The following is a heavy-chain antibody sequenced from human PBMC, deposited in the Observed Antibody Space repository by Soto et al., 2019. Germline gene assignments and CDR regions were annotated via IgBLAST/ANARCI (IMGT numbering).Heavy chain of an antibody. J-gene: IGHJ3*02. CDR3: ARDVGSSGSSSAFDI. D-gene: IGHD1-26*01. CDR2: ISYDGSNK. CDR1: GFSFSTYA. V-gene: IGHV3-30-3*01. Sequence: PGGSLRLSCAASGFSFSTYAMHWVRQAPGKGLEWVAVISYDGSNKYYADSLKGRFTISRDNAQNALYLQMNSLRAEDTAVYYCARDVGSSGSSSAFDIWGQGTTVTVSS.